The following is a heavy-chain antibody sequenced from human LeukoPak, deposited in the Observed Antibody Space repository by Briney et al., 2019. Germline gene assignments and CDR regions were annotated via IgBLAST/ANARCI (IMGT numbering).Heavy chain of an antibody. CDR2: IYYSGST. CDR3: AREANYYGSGSYFEGTFDY. V-gene: IGHV4-59*01. J-gene: IGHJ4*02. CDR1: GGSISSYY. Sequence: SETLSLTCTVSGGSISSYYWSWIRQPPGKGLEWIGYIYYSGSTNYNPSLKSRVTISVDTSKNQFSLKLSSVTAADTAVYFCAREANYYGSGSYFEGTFDYWGQGSLVTVSS. D-gene: IGHD3-10*01.